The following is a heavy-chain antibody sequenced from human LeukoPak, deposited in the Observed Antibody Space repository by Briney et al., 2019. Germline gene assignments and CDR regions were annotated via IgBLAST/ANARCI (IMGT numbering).Heavy chain of an antibody. J-gene: IGHJ4*02. CDR3: TTAFDTAMVRLDY. Sequence: GGSLRLSCAASGFTFSNAWMSWVRQAPGKGLEWVGRIKSKTDGGTTDYAAPVKGRFTISRDDSKNTLYLQMNSLKTEDTAVYYCTTAFDTAMVRLDYWGQGTLVTVSS. D-gene: IGHD5-18*01. V-gene: IGHV3-15*01. CDR2: IKSKTDGGTT. CDR1: GFTFSNAW.